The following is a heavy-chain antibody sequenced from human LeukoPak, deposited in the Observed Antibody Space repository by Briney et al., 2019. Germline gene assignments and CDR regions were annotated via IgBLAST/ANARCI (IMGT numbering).Heavy chain of an antibody. J-gene: IGHJ4*02. CDR2: MNPNSGNT. CDR1: GYTFTSYD. CDR3: ARGPFDLGY. V-gene: IGHV1-8*01. Sequence: ASVKVACKASGYTFTSYDINWVRQAAGQGLEWMGWMNPNSGNTVYAQKFQGRVTMTRNTSISTAYMELSSLRSEDTAVYYCARGPFDLGYWGQGTLVTVSS. D-gene: IGHD3-16*01.